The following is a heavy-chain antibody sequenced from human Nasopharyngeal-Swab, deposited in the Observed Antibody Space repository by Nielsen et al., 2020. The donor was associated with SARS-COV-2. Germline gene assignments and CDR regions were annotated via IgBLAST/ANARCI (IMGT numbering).Heavy chain of an antibody. Sequence: LRPSGTVSGGSIRSVGYYWSWIRQHPGKGLEWIGYIYYSGSTYYNPSLKSRVTISVDTSKNQFSLKLSSVTAADTAVYYCARGEFGGVIALDAFDIWGQGTMVTVSS. CDR3: ARGEFGGVIALDAFDI. V-gene: IGHV4-31*03. CDR2: IYYSGST. CDR1: GGSIRSVGYY. D-gene: IGHD3-16*02. J-gene: IGHJ3*02.